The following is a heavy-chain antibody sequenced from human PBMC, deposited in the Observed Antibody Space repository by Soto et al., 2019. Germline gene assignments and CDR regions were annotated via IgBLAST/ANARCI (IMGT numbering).Heavy chain of an antibody. V-gene: IGHV3-48*03. Sequence: VGSLRLSCAASGFTFSSYEMNWVRQAPGKGLEWVSYISSSGSTIYYADSVKGRFTISRDNSKNTLYLQMNSLRAEDTAVYYCAKPPARQWYSMDVWGQGTTVTVSS. J-gene: IGHJ6*02. CDR3: AKPPARQWYSMDV. D-gene: IGHD6-19*01. CDR1: GFTFSSYE. CDR2: ISSSGSTI.